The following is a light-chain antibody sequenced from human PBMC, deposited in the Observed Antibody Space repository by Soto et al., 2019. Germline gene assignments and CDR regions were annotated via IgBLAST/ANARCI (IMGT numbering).Light chain of an antibody. CDR1: RSNIGAGYD. CDR3: QSYDSSLRVVV. J-gene: IGLJ2*01. CDR2: GNS. Sequence: QSVLTQPPSVSRAPGQRGTISCTGSRSNIGAGYDVHWYQQLPGTAPKLLIYGNSNRPSVVPDRFSGSKSGTSASLAITGLQDEDVADYDCQSYDSSLRVVVFGGGAKLTVL. V-gene: IGLV1-40*01.